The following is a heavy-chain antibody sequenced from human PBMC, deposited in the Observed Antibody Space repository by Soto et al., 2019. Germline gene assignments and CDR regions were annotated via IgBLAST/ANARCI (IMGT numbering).Heavy chain of an antibody. V-gene: IGHV3-66*01. CDR2: IYKSGDT. Sequence: EVQLVESGGGLVQPGGSLRISCAASGFTVSSSYLYWVRQAPGKGLEWVSSIYKSGDTYYAASVKGRFTISRDNYKSTLFLQMNSLRAEDTAVYYCARGTVGTNPNWLGPWGQGTLVTVSS. CDR1: GFTVSSSY. D-gene: IGHD1-26*01. CDR3: ARGTVGTNPNWLGP. J-gene: IGHJ5*02.